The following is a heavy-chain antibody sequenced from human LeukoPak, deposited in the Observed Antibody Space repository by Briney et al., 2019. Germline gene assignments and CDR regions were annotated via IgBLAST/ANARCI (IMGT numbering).Heavy chain of an antibody. J-gene: IGHJ5*02. Sequence: PSETLSLTCNVSGYSISSGDYYWTWIRQPAGKGLEWIGRVDLGGPRSINPSLVSRVTVSVDSSRNQFSLSLTSVTAADTATYYCAREGAYCSGTDCFATTVDAWGPGALVTVSS. CDR3: AREGAYCSGTDCFATTVDA. V-gene: IGHV4-61*02. D-gene: IGHD2-2*01. CDR2: VDLGGPR. CDR1: GYSISSGDYY.